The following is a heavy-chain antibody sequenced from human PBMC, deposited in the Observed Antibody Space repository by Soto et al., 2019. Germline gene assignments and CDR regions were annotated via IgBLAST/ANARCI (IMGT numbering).Heavy chain of an antibody. D-gene: IGHD3-10*01. CDR2: IYWDDDK. J-gene: IGHJ6*02. CDR3: THSEVFGDHYYALDV. V-gene: IGHV2-5*02. CDR1: GFSLTTSGVS. Sequence: QITLKESGPTLVKPTQPLTLTCTFSGFSLTTSGVSVGWIRQPPGKALEWLTLIYWDDDKRYSPSLKNRLTITKDTAKNQVVLTMTNMDPLDTATYYCTHSEVFGDHYYALDVWGQGTTVTVSS.